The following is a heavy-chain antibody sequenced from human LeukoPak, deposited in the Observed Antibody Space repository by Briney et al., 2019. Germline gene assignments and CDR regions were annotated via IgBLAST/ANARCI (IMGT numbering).Heavy chain of an antibody. CDR2: IYYSGTT. Sequence: PSETLSLTCTVFGGTISRSSYYWGWIRQPPGKGLEWIGSIYYSGTTYYNPSLKSRVTISVDTSKNQFSLKLTSVTAADTAVYYCARHWYGGAFDVWGQWSMVTVSS. J-gene: IGHJ3*01. D-gene: IGHD1-14*01. CDR3: ARHWYGGAFDV. V-gene: IGHV4-39*01. CDR1: GGTISRSSYY.